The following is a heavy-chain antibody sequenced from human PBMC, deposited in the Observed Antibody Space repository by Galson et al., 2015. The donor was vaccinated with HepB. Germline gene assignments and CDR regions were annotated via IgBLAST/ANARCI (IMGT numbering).Heavy chain of an antibody. Sequence: SLRLSCAASGFTFSNYGMHWVRQAPGKGLEWVAFISYDGSNKYYVDSMKGRFTISRDNSKHTLFLQMDSLRGQDTAVYYCAKDLYYYGSGRNVDYWGQGTLVTVPS. CDR1: GFTFSNYG. V-gene: IGHV3-30*02. CDR3: AKDLYYYGSGRNVDY. CDR2: ISYDGSNK. J-gene: IGHJ4*02. D-gene: IGHD3-10*01.